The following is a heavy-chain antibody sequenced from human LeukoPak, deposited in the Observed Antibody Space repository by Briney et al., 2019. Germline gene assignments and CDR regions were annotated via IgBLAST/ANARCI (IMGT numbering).Heavy chain of an antibody. Sequence: GGSLRLSCAASGFTFSSYGMHWVRQAPGKGLEWVAFIRYDGSNKYYADSVKGRFTISRDNSKNTLYLQMNSLRAEDTAVYYCAKAPGRGSYAFDIWGQGTMVTVPS. J-gene: IGHJ3*02. D-gene: IGHD3-16*01. CDR2: IRYDGSNK. CDR1: GFTFSSYG. CDR3: AKAPGRGSYAFDI. V-gene: IGHV3-30*02.